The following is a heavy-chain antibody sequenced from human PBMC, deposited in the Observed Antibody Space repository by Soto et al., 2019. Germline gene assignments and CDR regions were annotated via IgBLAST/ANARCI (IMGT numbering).Heavy chain of an antibody. V-gene: IGHV1-69*08. CDR3: ARDLGLDGYNWGFDY. J-gene: IGHJ4*02. CDR2: IIPILGIA. CDR1: GGTFSSYT. D-gene: IGHD5-12*01. Sequence: QVQLVQSGAEVKKPGSSVKVSCKASGGTFSSYTISWVRQAPGQGLEWMGRIIPILGIANYAQKFQGRVTITADKSTSTAYVELSSLRSEDTAVYYCARDLGLDGYNWGFDYWGQGTLVTVSS.